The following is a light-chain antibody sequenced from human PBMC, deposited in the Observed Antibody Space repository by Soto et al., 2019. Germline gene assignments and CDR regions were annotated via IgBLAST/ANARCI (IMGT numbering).Light chain of an antibody. Sequence: EIVLTQSPGTLSLSRGERATLSCRASKSVSSNYLAWYQQKPGQAPRLLSYGASRVAAVIPDRFSGSGSGTDFTLTINRLEPEDFAVYFCQQYVSAPIFTFGQGTKLEIK. V-gene: IGKV3-20*01. CDR3: QQYVSAPIFT. J-gene: IGKJ2*01. CDR2: GAS. CDR1: KSVSSNY.